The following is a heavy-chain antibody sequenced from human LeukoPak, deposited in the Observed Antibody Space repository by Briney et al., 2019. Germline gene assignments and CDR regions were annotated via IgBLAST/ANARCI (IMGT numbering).Heavy chain of an antibody. Sequence: GGSLRLSCTASGFTVSSSYMTWVRQAPGKGLEWVSLIYGGGGTYYADSVQGRFTISRHNSENTLYLEMNSLRPEDTAVYYCARVGVGTVAGNYFDDWGQGTLVAVSS. D-gene: IGHD6-19*01. J-gene: IGHJ4*02. CDR1: GFTVSSSY. CDR3: ARVGVGTVAGNYFDD. V-gene: IGHV3-53*04. CDR2: IYGGGGT.